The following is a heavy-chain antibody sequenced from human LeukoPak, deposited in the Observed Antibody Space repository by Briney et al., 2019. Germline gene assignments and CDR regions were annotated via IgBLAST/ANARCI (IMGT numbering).Heavy chain of an antibody. J-gene: IGHJ3*02. CDR2: IYSGGST. CDR1: GFTVSSNY. CDR3: ARDQSGIAAALSAFDI. V-gene: IGHV3-53*05. Sequence: GGSLRLSCAASGFTVSSNYMSWVRQAPGKGLEWVSVIYSGGSTYYADSVKGRFTISRDNSKNTLYLQMNSLRAEDTAVYYCARDQSGIAAALSAFDIWGQGTMVTVSS. D-gene: IGHD6-13*01.